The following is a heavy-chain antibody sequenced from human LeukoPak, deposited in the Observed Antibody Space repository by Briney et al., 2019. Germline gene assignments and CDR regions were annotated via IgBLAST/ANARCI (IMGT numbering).Heavy chain of an antibody. D-gene: IGHD5-12*01. J-gene: IGHJ4*02. Sequence: GESLKISCKGPGYSFTGYWISWVRQMPGKGLEWMGRIDPSDSYTNYSPSFQGHVTISADKSISTAYLQWSSLKASDTAMYYCARQGGYDYSLDYWGQGTLVTVSS. V-gene: IGHV5-10-1*01. CDR1: GYSFTGYW. CDR3: ARQGGYDYSLDY. CDR2: IDPSDSYT.